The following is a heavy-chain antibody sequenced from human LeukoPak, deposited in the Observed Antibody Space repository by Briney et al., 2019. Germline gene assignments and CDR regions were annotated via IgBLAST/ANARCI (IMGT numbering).Heavy chain of an antibody. CDR3: AGPVVTPGRWYFDL. Sequence: GGSLRLSCAASGFTFSSYSMNWVRQAPGKGLEWVSYISSSSSTIYYADSVKGRFTISRDNAKNSLYLQMNSLRAEDTAVYYCAGPVVTPGRWYFDLWGCGTLVTVSS. CDR2: ISSSSSTI. CDR1: GFTFSSYS. V-gene: IGHV3-48*01. D-gene: IGHD4-23*01. J-gene: IGHJ2*01.